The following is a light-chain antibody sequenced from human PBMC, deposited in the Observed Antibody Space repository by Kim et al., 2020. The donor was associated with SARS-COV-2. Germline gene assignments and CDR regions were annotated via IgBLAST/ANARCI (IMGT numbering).Light chain of an antibody. J-gene: IGKJ3*01. Sequence: ASTGDRVTITCRASQGISSYLAWYQQKPGKAPKLLIYAASTLQSGVPSRFSGSGSGTDFTLTISCLQSEDFATYYCQQYYSYPLTFGPGTKVYIK. CDR2: AAS. CDR3: QQYYSYPLT. V-gene: IGKV1-8*01. CDR1: QGISSY.